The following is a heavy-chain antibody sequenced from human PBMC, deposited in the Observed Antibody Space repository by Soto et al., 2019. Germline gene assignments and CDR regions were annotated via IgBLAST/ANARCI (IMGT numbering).Heavy chain of an antibody. D-gene: IGHD3-3*02. V-gene: IGHV2-5*02. Sequence: QITLKESGPTLVKPTQTLTLTCTFSGFSLSTNGVGVRWIRQTPGKALEWLALIYWEDDKRYSPTFKRRLTLTKYTSKNPAVHTTTNMDPWDTATYYCAPRRTASFPLEFWGQGNRVTVSS. CDR3: APRRTASFPLEF. J-gene: IGHJ4*02. CDR2: IYWEDDK. CDR1: GFSLSTNGVG.